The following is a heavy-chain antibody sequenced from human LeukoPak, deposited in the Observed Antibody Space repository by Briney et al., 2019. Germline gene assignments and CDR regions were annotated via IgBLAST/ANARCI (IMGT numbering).Heavy chain of an antibody. J-gene: IGHJ6*02. CDR2: ISYDGSNK. D-gene: IGHD3-3*01. V-gene: IGHV3-30-3*01. Sequence: GGSLRLSCAASGFTFSSYAMPWVRQAPGKGLEWVAVISYDGSNKYYADSVKGRFTISRDNSKNTLYLQMNSLRAEDTAVYYCASLSYYDFSYYYGMDVWGQGTTVTVSS. CDR3: ASLSYYDFSYYYGMDV. CDR1: GFTFSSYA.